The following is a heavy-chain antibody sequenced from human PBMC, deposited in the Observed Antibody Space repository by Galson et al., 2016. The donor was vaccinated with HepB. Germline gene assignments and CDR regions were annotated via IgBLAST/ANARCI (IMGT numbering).Heavy chain of an antibody. Sequence: SLRLSCAASGFTFSSFSMNWVRQAPGKGLEWVSSISSNSRYIYYADSVKGRFTISRDNGKNSLYLQMNSLRAEDTAVYYCARQPLEIKGVFDPWGQGTLVTVSS. CDR1: GFTFSSFS. J-gene: IGHJ5*02. D-gene: IGHD6-13*01. CDR2: ISSNSRYI. CDR3: ARQPLEIKGVFDP. V-gene: IGHV3-21*01.